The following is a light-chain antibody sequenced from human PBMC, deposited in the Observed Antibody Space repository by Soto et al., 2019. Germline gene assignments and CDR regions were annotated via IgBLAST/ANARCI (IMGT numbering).Light chain of an antibody. V-gene: IGKV3-15*01. CDR2: RAS. CDR3: HQYNNWPPWT. J-gene: IGKJ1*01. CDR1: QSLSTN. Sequence: EIVMTQSPATLSVSPGERATLSCRASQSLSTNLAWYQQKPGQAPRLLIYRASTRATGIPARFSGSGSGTEFTLTISSLQSEDFAVYYCHQYNNWPPWTFXPGTKVDIK.